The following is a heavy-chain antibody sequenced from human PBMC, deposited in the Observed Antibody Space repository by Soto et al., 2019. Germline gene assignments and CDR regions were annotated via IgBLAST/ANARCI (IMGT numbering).Heavy chain of an antibody. CDR2: IYYSGST. D-gene: IGHD3-10*01. CDR1: CGSVSRGDYF. V-gene: IGHV4-61*08. Sequence: SETLSLTCTVSCGSVSRGDYFWSWLRQSPGKRLEWIAYIYYSGSTNYNPSLKSRATISVDTSKSQVSLTLTSMTAADAALYYCARSPNYYYYGFDVWGQGTAVTVSS. J-gene: IGHJ6*02. CDR3: ARSPNYYYYGFDV.